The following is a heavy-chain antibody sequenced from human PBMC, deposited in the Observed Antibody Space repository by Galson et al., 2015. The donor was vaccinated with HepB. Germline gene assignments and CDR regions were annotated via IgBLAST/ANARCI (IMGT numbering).Heavy chain of an antibody. V-gene: IGHV1-24*01. CDR3: ATATRSYDILTGYYAGDAFDI. CDR1: GYTFTDYF. Sequence: SVKVSCKAPGYTFTDYFIHWVRQAPGKGLEWMGGFDPEDGETIYAQKFQGRVTMTEDTSTDTAYMELSSLRSEDTAVYYCATATRSYDILTGYYAGDAFDIWGQGTMVTVSS. D-gene: IGHD3-9*01. CDR2: FDPEDGET. J-gene: IGHJ3*02.